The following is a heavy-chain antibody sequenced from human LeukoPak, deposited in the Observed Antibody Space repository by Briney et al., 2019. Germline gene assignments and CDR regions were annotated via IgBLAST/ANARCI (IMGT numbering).Heavy chain of an antibody. CDR3: ARDYGGSSPFDY. D-gene: IGHD4-23*01. CDR2: ISGSGGST. J-gene: IGHJ4*02. Sequence: GGSLRLSCAASGFTFSNYAMTWVRQAPGKGLEWVSVISGSGGSTYYADSVKGRFTISRDNSKKTLYLQMNSLRAEDTAVYYCARDYGGSSPFDYWGQGTLVTVSS. V-gene: IGHV3-23*01. CDR1: GFTFSNYA.